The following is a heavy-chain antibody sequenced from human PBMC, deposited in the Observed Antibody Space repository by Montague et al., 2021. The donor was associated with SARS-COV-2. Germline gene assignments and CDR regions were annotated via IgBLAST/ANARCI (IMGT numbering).Heavy chain of an antibody. V-gene: IGHV4/OR15-8*02. CDR2: IFHSGAA. D-gene: IGHD3-22*01. CDR3: ARGHLSVSMIVVVFTSASYYFDY. Sequence: SETLSLTCAVSGGFISSGNWWSWVRQPPGKGLEWIGEIFHSGAASYNPSLKSRLTISMDKSKNEFSLKLTSVTAADTAVYFCARGHLSVSMIVVVFTSASYYFDYWGQGALVTVSS. CDR1: GGFISSGNW. J-gene: IGHJ4*02.